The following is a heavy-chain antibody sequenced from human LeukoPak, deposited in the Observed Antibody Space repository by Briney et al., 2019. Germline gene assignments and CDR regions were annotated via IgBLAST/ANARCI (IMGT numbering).Heavy chain of an antibody. CDR1: GFTFSSDG. D-gene: IGHD5-18*01. Sequence: PGGSLRLSCAASGFTFSSDGMHWVRQAPGKGLEWVAVIWYDGSNKYYADSVKGGFTISRDNSKNTLYLQMNSPRAEDTAVYYCAKDLRGYSYGSDVLDYWGQGTLVTVSS. CDR2: IWYDGSNK. CDR3: AKDLRGYSYGSDVLDY. V-gene: IGHV3-33*06. J-gene: IGHJ4*02.